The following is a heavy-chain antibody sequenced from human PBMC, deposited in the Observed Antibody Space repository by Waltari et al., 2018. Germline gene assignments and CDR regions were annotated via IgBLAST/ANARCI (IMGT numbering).Heavy chain of an antibody. CDR3: TRGLVGAPG. Sequence: VQLVESGGDVLQPGGSLRLTCETSGFTFFNYEMNWVRQAPGKGLEGIAYISNTGTRTFYSDSGRGRFTISRDDAKNSVFLQMNDLRVDDSGLYYCTRGLVGAPGWGQGTLVTVSS. CDR2: ISNTGTRT. J-gene: IGHJ4*02. CDR1: GFTFFNYE. V-gene: IGHV3-48*03. D-gene: IGHD1-26*01.